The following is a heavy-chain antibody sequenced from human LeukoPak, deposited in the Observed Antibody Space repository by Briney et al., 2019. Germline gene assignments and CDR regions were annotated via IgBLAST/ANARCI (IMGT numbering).Heavy chain of an antibody. CDR3: AKDHSPVTSTYYFDY. J-gene: IGHJ4*02. CDR1: EFTFSTYG. CDR2: IQYDGSCK. D-gene: IGHD4-17*01. Sequence: GGSLRLSCAASEFTFSTYGMHWVRQAPGKGLEWVAFIQYDGSCKDYADSVKGRFTISRDNSKNTLYLQMNSLRAEDTAVYYCAKDHSPVTSTYYFDYWGQGTLVTVSS. V-gene: IGHV3-30*02.